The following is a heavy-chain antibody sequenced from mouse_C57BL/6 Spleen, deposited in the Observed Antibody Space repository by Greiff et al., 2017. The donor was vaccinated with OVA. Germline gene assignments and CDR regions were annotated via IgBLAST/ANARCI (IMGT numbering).Heavy chain of an antibody. CDR2: ISDGGSYT. CDR1: GFTFSSYA. Sequence: DVKLVESGGGLVKPGGSLKLSCAASGFTFSSYAMSWVRQTPEKRLEWVATISDGGSYTYYPDNVKGRFTISRDNAKNNLYLQMSHLKSEDTAMYYCARGANWDEGFYFDYWGQGTTLTVSS. J-gene: IGHJ2*01. V-gene: IGHV5-4*03. CDR3: ARGANWDEGFYFDY. D-gene: IGHD4-1*01.